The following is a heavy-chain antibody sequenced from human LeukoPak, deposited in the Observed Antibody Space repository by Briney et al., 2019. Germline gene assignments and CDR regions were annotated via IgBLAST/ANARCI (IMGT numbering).Heavy chain of an antibody. CDR1: GGTFSSYA. Sequence: SVKVSCKASGGTFSSYAISWVRQAPGQGLEWMGRIIPILGIANYAQEFQGRVTITADKSTSTAYMELSSLRSEDTAVYYCARDSYQHYMDVWGKGTTVTVSS. J-gene: IGHJ6*03. CDR2: IIPILGIA. V-gene: IGHV1-69*04. CDR3: ARDSYQHYMDV.